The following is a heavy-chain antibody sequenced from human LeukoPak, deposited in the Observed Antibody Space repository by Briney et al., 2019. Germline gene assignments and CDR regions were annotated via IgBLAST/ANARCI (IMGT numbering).Heavy chain of an antibody. CDR1: GGSIRTYF. Sequence: KSSETLSLTCTVSGGSIRTYFWSWIRQPPGKGLECIGYIYPGGSANYNPSLESRVSISVDTSKNQFSLQLFSVTAADAAVYFCARYNGPNYYTYYVDVWGKGTTVTVSS. V-gene: IGHV4-4*09. D-gene: IGHD2-8*01. CDR2: IYPGGSA. J-gene: IGHJ6*03. CDR3: ARYNGPNYYTYYVDV.